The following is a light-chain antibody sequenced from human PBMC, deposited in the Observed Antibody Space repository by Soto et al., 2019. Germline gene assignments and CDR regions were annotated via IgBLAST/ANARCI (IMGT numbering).Light chain of an antibody. CDR1: QSISSY. V-gene: IGKV1-5*03. Sequence: DIQMTQSPSSLSAYVGDSVTITCRASQSISSYLNWYQQKPGKAPKLLIYKASSLESGVPSRFSGSGSGTEFTLTISRLEPEDFAVYYCQQYGSSPRTFGQGTKVDIK. J-gene: IGKJ1*01. CDR2: KAS. CDR3: QQYGSSPRT.